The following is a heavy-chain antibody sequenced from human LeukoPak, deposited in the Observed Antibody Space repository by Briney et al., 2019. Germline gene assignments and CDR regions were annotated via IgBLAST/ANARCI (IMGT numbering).Heavy chain of an antibody. D-gene: IGHD2-15*01. V-gene: IGHV4-59*01. CDR3: ARVGGNGAFDV. CDR2: IFYSGST. Sequence: SETLSLTCTVSGDSISTYYWSWIRQPPGKGLECIGYIFYSGSTHYNPSLKSRVTISVDTSKNQFSLRLSSLTAADTAVYYCARVGGNGAFDVWGQGTMVTVSS. CDR1: GDSISTYY. J-gene: IGHJ3*01.